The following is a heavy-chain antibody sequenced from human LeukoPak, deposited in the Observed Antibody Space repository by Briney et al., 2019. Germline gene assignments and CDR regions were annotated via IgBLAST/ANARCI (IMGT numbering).Heavy chain of an antibody. V-gene: IGHV4-30-2*01. CDR1: GGSISCGGYS. CDR2: IYHSGST. J-gene: IGHJ3*02. Sequence: RPSQTLSINCAGSGGSISCGGYSVSWIRPPPGPCLVWIGYIYHSGSTYYNPSLKSRVTISVDRSKNQFSLKLSSVTAADTAVYYCARDYGIDRAFDIWGQGTMVTVSS. CDR3: ARDYGIDRAFDI. D-gene: IGHD4-17*01.